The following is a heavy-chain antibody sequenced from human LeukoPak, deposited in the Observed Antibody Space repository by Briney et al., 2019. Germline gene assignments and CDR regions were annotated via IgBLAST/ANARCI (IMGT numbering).Heavy chain of an antibody. CDR1: GGSISSSNW. CDR3: ARLTRCSVALAPCDY. V-gene: IGHV4-4*02. CDR2: IYHSGST. D-gene: IGHD6-19*01. J-gene: IGHJ4*02. Sequence: PSGTLSLTCAVSGGSISSSNWWSWVRQPPGKGLEWIGEIYHSGSTNYNPSLKSRVTISVDTSKNQFSLKLSSVTAADTAVYYCARLTRCSVALAPCDYWGQGTLVTVSS.